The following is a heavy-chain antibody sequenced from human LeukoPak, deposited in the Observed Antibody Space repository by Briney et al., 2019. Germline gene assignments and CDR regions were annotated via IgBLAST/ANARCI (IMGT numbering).Heavy chain of an antibody. V-gene: IGHV4-59*08. D-gene: IGHD3-10*01. CDR2: IYYSGST. CDR1: GGSISSYY. CDR3: TRGIGSGSYWD. J-gene: IGHJ4*02. Sequence: SETLSLTCTVSGGSISSYYWSWIRQPPGKGLEWIGFIYYSGSTDYNPSPSLTGRVTISVHTSKNQFSLDLSSVTAADTAVYYCTRGIGSGSYWDWGQGTLVIVSS.